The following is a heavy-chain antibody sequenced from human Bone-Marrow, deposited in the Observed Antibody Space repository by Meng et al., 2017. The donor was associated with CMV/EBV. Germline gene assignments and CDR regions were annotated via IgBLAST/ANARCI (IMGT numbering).Heavy chain of an antibody. CDR1: GGTFSSYA. CDR2: IIPIFGTA. Sequence: SVKVSCKASGGTFSSYAISWVRQAPGQGLEWMGGIIPIFGTANYAQKFQGRVTMTRDTSISTAYMELSRLRSDDTAVYYCARVWGFWSGYYRPAVYFAYWGQRTLVNVDS. CDR3: ARVWGFWSGYYRPAVYFAY. D-gene: IGHD3-3*01. V-gene: IGHV1-69*05. J-gene: IGHJ4*02.